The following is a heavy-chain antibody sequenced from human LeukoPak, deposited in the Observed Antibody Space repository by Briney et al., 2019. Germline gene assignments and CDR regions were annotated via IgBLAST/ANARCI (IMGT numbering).Heavy chain of an antibody. CDR1: GGSISSYY. CDR2: IYYSGST. V-gene: IGHV4-59*01. Sequence: PSETLSLTCTVSGGSISSYYWSWIRQPPGKGLEWIGYIYYSGSTNYNPSLKSRVTISVDTSKNQFSLKLSSVTAADTAVYYCARVGHQGGPILTEYNWFDPWGQGTLVTVSS. CDR3: ARVGHQGGPILTEYNWFDP. J-gene: IGHJ5*02. D-gene: IGHD3-9*01.